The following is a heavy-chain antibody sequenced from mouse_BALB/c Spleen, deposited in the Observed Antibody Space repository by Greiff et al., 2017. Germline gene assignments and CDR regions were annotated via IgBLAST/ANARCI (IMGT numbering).Heavy chain of an antibody. Sequence: EVQLVESGGGLVQPGGSRKLSCAASGFTFSSFGMHWVRQAPEKGLEWVAYISSGSSTIYYADTLKGRFTISRDNPKNTLFLQMTSLRSEDTAMYYCARSRNYYFDYWGQGTTLTVSS. D-gene: IGHD2-1*01. CDR2: ISSGSSTI. J-gene: IGHJ2*01. V-gene: IGHV5-17*02. CDR1: GFTFSSFG. CDR3: ARSRNYYFDY.